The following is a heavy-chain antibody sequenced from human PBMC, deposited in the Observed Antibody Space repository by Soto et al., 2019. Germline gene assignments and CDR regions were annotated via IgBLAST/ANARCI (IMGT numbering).Heavy chain of an antibody. D-gene: IGHD3-9*01. V-gene: IGHV3-7*01. CDR1: GFTFSSYW. Sequence: GGSLRLSCAASGFTFSSYWMSWVRQAPGKGLEWVANVKQDGSEKYYVDSVKGRFTISRDNAKNSLYLQMNSLRAEDTAVYYCARSRRRYFDTGFYYYYGMDVWGQGTTVTVSS. J-gene: IGHJ6*02. CDR3: ARSRRRYFDTGFYYYYGMDV. CDR2: VKQDGSEK.